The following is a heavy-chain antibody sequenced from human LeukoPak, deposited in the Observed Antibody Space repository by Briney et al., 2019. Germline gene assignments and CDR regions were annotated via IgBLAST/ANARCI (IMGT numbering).Heavy chain of an antibody. D-gene: IGHD1-26*01. Sequence: GGSLRLSCAASGFTFSSYSMNWVRQAPGKGLEWVSSISSSSSYIYYADSVKGRFTISRDNAKNSLYLQMNSLRAEDTAVYYCARSSLASGSYCPFDAFDIWGQGTMVTVSS. J-gene: IGHJ3*02. CDR1: GFTFSSYS. CDR3: ARSSLASGSYCPFDAFDI. CDR2: ISSSSSYI. V-gene: IGHV3-21*01.